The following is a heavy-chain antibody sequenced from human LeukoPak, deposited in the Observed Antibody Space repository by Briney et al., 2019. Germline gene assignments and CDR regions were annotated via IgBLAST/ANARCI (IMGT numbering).Heavy chain of an antibody. CDR3: TRGSLYCSGGSCYFDY. CDR2: IRSKAYGGPT. V-gene: IGHV3-49*04. J-gene: IGHJ4*02. D-gene: IGHD2-15*01. CDR1: GFTFGDYA. Sequence: PGRSLRLSHTPSGFTFGDYAMSSVRHPPGKGLEWVGLIRSKAYGGPTEYAASVKGRFTISRDDSKSIAYLQMNSLKTEDTAVYYCTRGSLYCSGGSCYFDYWGQGTLVTVSS.